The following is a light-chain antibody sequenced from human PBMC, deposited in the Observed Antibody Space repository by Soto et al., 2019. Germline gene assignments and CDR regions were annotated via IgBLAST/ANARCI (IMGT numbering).Light chain of an antibody. CDR3: QVWDSKGV. CDR2: FDR. V-gene: IGLV3-21*04. CDR1: NIGSKG. Sequence: SYELTQPPSVSVAPGKTARITCGGNNIGSKGVHWYQQKPGQAPVLVIYFDRERPSGIPERFTGSNSGNTATLTISRVEAGDEADYYCQVWDSKGVLGGGTKLTVL. J-gene: IGLJ3*02.